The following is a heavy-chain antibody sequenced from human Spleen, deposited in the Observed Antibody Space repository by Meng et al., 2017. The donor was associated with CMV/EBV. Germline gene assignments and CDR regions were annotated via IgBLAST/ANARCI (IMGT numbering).Heavy chain of an antibody. CDR3: ARDIRRHPGEYGFGEALGYFDY. CDR1: GGSISSGDYY. J-gene: IGHJ4*02. CDR2: IYYSGST. V-gene: IGHV4-30-4*08. D-gene: IGHD3-10*01. Sequence: QAQLQWSGPGLVKASQTLALTCTVSGGSISSGDYYWSWIRQPPGKGLEWIGYIYYSGSTYYNPSLKSRVTISVDTSKNQFSLKLSSVTAADTAVDYCARDIRRHPGEYGFGEALGYFDYWGQGTLVTVSS.